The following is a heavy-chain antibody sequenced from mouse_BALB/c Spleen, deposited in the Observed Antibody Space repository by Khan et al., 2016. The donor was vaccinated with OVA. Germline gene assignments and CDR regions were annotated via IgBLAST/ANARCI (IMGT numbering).Heavy chain of an antibody. V-gene: IGHV1S81*02. J-gene: IGHJ3*01. D-gene: IGHD2-1*01. Sequence: QIQLVQSGAELVKPGASVRLSCKASGYTFTNYYLYWVKQRPGHGLEWIGDINPSNGGTNFNEKFKNKVTLTVDKSSSTAYMQLSSLTSEDSVVYYGSRSGYGTFAYWGQGTLVTVSA. CDR1: GYTFTNYY. CDR2: INPSNGGT. CDR3: SRSGYGTFAY.